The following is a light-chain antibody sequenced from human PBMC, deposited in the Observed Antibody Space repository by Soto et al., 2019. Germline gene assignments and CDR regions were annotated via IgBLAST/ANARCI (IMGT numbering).Light chain of an antibody. Sequence: DIQMTQSPSSLSASVGDRVTITCRASQGISNYLAWYQQKPGKVPKLLIYAASTLKSGVPSRFSGSGSGTDFTLTISILQTEDVATYYCQKYNSAQFTFGPGTKVDIK. CDR1: QGISNY. J-gene: IGKJ3*01. CDR2: AAS. CDR3: QKYNSAQFT. V-gene: IGKV1-27*01.